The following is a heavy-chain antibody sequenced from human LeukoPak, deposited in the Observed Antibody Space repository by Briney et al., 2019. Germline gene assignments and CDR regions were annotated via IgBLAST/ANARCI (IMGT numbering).Heavy chain of an antibody. V-gene: IGHV1-18*01. CDR1: GYTFTSYG. Sequence: ASVKVSRKASGYTFTSYGISWVRQAPGQGLEWMGWISAYNGNTNYAQKLQGRVTMTTDTSTSTAYMELRSLRSDDTAVYYCARDLDSPYYFDYWGQGTLVTVSS. CDR2: ISAYNGNT. J-gene: IGHJ4*02. CDR3: ARDLDSPYYFDY. D-gene: IGHD3-22*01.